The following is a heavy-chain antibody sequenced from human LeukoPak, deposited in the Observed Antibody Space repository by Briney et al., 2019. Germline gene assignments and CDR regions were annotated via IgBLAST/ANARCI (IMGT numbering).Heavy chain of an antibody. J-gene: IGHJ4*02. V-gene: IGHV3-33*08. CDR3: GSPGGNSWYYFDY. CDR1: GFTFSSYG. CDR2: IWYDGSNK. Sequence: PGGSLRLSCAASGFTFSSYGMHWVRQAPGKGLEWVAVIWYDGSNKYYADSVKGRFTISRDNSKNTLYLQMNSLRAEDTAVYYCGSPGGNSWYYFDYWGQGTLVTVSS. D-gene: IGHD4-23*01.